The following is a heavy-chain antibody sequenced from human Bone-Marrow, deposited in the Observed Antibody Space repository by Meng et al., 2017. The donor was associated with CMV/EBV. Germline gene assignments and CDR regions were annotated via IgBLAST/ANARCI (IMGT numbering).Heavy chain of an antibody. Sequence: GESLKISCAASGFTFSSYSMNWVRQAPGKGLEWVASISNSGAYIYYSDSVKGRFTISRDNAQNSLFLHMDSLRAEDSAVYYCARDVSPRSSAYFAIYYFYALDVWGQGTTVTV. D-gene: IGHD2-21*01. V-gene: IGHV3-21*01. J-gene: IGHJ6*02. CDR1: GFTFSSYS. CDR2: ISNSGAYI. CDR3: ARDVSPRSSAYFAIYYFYALDV.